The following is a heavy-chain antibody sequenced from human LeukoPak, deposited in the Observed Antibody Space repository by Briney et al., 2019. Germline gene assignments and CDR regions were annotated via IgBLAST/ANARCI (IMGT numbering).Heavy chain of an antibody. V-gene: IGHV4-59*01. D-gene: IGHD3-16*01. J-gene: IGHJ6*03. CDR1: GGSFSGYY. CDR3: ARDPITFGEVSMDV. Sequence: PSETLSLTCAVYGGSFSGYYWSWIRQPPGKGLEWIGYIYYSGSTNYNPSLKSRVTISVDTSKNQFSLKLSSVTAADTAVYYCARDPITFGEVSMDVWGKGTTVTVSS. CDR2: IYYSGST.